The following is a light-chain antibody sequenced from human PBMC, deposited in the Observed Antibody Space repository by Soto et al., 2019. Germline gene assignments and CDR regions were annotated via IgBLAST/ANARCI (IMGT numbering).Light chain of an antibody. CDR1: SRDIGAYNL. Sequence: QSALTQPASVSGSPGQSITISCGGTSRDIGAYNLVSWYQQPPGKAPKLTIYEVRNRPSGISYRFSGSKSGTTASLTISCLLPEDEADYYCSAYTSRSTLVFGGGTKLAVL. V-gene: IGLV2-14*01. J-gene: IGLJ2*01. CDR3: SAYTSRSTLV. CDR2: EVR.